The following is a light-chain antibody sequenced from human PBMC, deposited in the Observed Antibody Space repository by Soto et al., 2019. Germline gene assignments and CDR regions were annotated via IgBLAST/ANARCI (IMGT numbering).Light chain of an antibody. CDR2: EVS. V-gene: IGLV2-14*01. CDR1: SSDVSDNNY. Sequence: QSVLTQPASVSGSPGQSITISCTGASSDVSDNNYVSWYQQHPGRAPKLLIFEVSNRPSGVSNRFSGSKSANTAALTISGLQPEDEAEYYCCSYTDRRTYVFGTGTKVTVL. CDR3: CSYTDRRTYV. J-gene: IGLJ1*01.